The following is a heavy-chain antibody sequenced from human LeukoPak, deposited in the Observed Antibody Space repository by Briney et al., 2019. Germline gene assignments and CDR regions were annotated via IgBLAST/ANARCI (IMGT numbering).Heavy chain of an antibody. CDR3: ARDFSSSSTVYYYYYMDV. V-gene: IGHV4-59*12. D-gene: IGHD6-6*01. J-gene: IGHJ6*03. Sequence: PSETLSLTCTVSGGSISSYYWSWIRQPPGKGLEWIGYIYYSGSTSYNPSLKSRVTISVDTSKKQFSLKLSSVTAADTAIYYCARDFSSSSTVYYYYYMDVWGKGTTVTVSS. CDR1: GGSISSYY. CDR2: IYYSGST.